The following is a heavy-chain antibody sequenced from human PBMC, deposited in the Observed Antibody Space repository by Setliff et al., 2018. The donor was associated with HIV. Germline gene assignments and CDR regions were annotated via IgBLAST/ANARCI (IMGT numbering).Heavy chain of an antibody. Sequence: PSETLSLTCTVTGYSISSGYYWAWIRQPPGKGLEWIGYIYHSGSTYYNPSLKSRVTISVDTTKSQISLKLISVTAADTAVFYCVRVDYGDYDFDYWGQGTLVTVSS. CDR2: IYHSGST. D-gene: IGHD4-17*01. V-gene: IGHV4-38-2*02. CDR3: VRVDYGDYDFDY. CDR1: GYSISSGYY. J-gene: IGHJ4*02.